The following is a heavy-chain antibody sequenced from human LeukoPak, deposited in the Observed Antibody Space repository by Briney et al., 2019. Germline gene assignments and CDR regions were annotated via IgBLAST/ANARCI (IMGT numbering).Heavy chain of an antibody. D-gene: IGHD6-19*01. CDR3: ARAPSSGWFDY. V-gene: IGHV3-21*01. Sequence: GGSLRLSCAASGFTFSSYSMNWVRQAPGKGLEWVSSISSSSSYIYYADSVKGRFTISRDNAKNPLYLQMNSLRAEDTAVYYCARAPSSGWFDYWGQGTLVTVSS. CDR2: ISSSSSYI. J-gene: IGHJ4*02. CDR1: GFTFSSYS.